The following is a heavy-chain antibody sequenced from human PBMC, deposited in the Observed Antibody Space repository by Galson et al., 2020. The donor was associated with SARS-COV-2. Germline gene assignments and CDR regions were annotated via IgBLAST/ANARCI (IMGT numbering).Heavy chain of an antibody. CDR1: GGSISSGSYY. J-gene: IGHJ4*02. CDR2: IYTSGST. V-gene: IGHV4-61*02. CDR3: ARDGAVEMAPAD. D-gene: IGHD3-16*01. Sequence: SETLSLTCTVSGGSISSGSYYWSWIRQPAGKGLEWIGRIYTSGSTNYNPSLKSRVTISVDTSKNQFSLKLSSVTAADTAVYYCARDGAVEMAPADWGQGTLVTVSS.